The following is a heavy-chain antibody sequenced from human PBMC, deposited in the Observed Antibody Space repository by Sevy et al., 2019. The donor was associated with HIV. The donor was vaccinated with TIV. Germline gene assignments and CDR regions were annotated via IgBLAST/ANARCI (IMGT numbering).Heavy chain of an antibody. CDR3: TRIRDGAQLHD. Sequence: GGSLRLSCAASGFTFSGSSMHWVRQASGKGLEWVVRIRSKANSYATAYAASVKGRFTISRDDSKNTAYLQMNSLKTEDTAVYYCTRIRDGAQLHDWGQGTLVTVSS. CDR1: GFTFSGSS. J-gene: IGHJ1*01. D-gene: IGHD4-17*01. V-gene: IGHV3-73*01. CDR2: IRSKANSYAT.